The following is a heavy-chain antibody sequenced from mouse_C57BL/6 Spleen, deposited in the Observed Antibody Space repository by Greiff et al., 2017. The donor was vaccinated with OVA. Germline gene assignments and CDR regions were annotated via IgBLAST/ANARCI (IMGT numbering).Heavy chain of an antibody. V-gene: IGHV1-15*01. CDR1: GYTFTDYE. CDR2: IDPETGGT. J-gene: IGHJ2*01. D-gene: IGHD1-1*01. CDR3: SYSYGSSYYFDY. Sequence: VQLQQSGAELVRPGASVTLSCKASGYTFTDYEMHWVKQRPVHGLEWIGAIDPETGGTAYNQKFKGKAILTADKSSSTAYMELRSLTSEDSAVYYCSYSYGSSYYFDYWGQGTTLTVSS.